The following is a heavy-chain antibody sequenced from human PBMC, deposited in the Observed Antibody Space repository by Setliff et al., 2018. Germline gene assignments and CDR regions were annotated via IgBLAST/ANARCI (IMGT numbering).Heavy chain of an antibody. CDR1: GYTFSNYG. D-gene: IGHD3-3*01. V-gene: IGHV1-18*01. CDR2: ISGYDGNT. Sequence: ASVKVSCKTSGYTFSNYGVSWVRQAPGQGLEWMGWISGYDGNTKYAQSLHGRVTMTTDTSTTTAYMELRSLRSDDTAVYYCARERIYDGLNYNGMDVWGQGTTVTV. J-gene: IGHJ6*01. CDR3: ARERIYDGLNYNGMDV.